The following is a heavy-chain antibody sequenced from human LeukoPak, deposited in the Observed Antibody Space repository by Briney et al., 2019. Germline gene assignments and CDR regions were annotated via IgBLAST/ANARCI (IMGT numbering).Heavy chain of an antibody. CDR2: IYTGGST. CDR3: ARGSGSSGSHYYYMDV. V-gene: IGHV4-4*07. CDR1: GGSISSYY. Sequence: SETLSLTCTVSGGSISSYYWSWIRQPAGKGLEWIGRIYTGGSTNYNPSLKSRVTISVDTSKNQFSLKLSSVTAADTAVYYCARGSGSSGSHYYYMDVWGKGTTVTVSS. D-gene: IGHD3-22*01. J-gene: IGHJ6*03.